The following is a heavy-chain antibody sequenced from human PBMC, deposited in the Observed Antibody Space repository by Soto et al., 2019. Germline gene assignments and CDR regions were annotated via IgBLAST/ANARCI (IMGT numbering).Heavy chain of an antibody. CDR3: ARHGEHCSSTSCYLYYYSYGMDL. CDR2: IYPGDSDT. D-gene: IGHD2-2*01. J-gene: IGHJ6*02. CDR1: GYSFTSYW. V-gene: IGHV5-51*01. Sequence: GESLKISCKGSGYSFTSYWIGWVRQMPGKGLEWMGIIYPGDSDTRYSPSFRGQVTISADKSTSTAYLQWSSLKASDTAMYYCARHGEHCSSTSCYLYYYSYGMDLWGQGTTVTVSS.